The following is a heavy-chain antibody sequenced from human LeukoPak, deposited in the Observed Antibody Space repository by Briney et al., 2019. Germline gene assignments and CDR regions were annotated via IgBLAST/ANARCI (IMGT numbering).Heavy chain of an antibody. D-gene: IGHD2-21*01. CDR2: INPRRGNA. CDR1: AYTFTTYY. CDR3: AREPPHSCRFDY. V-gene: IGHV1-46*01. J-gene: IGHJ4*02. Sequence: ASLKVSCKASAYTFTTYYIHWVRQAPGQGLEWMGIINPRRGNAGYPKNFQSGVTMTSDTSTSTVYMELSGLRSEDTAIYYCAREPPHSCRFDYWGQGNLVTVSS.